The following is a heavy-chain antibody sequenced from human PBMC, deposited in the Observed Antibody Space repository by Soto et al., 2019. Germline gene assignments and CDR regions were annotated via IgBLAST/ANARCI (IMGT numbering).Heavy chain of an antibody. CDR1: GGSFSGYY. CDR2: INHSGST. V-gene: IGHV4-34*01. Sequence: SETLSLTCAVYGGSFSGYYWSWIRQPPGKGLEWIGEINHSGSTNYNPSLKSRVTISVDTSKNQFSLKLSSVTAADTAVYYCASTMVRGVIGYYYMDVWGKGTTVTVSS. CDR3: ASTMVRGVIGYYYMDV. J-gene: IGHJ6*03. D-gene: IGHD3-10*01.